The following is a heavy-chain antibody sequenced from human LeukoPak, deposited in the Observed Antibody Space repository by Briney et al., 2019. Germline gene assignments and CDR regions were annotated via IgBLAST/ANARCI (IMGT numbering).Heavy chain of an antibody. CDR3: ASPLRMGRGVATNDAFDI. J-gene: IGHJ3*02. CDR2: IIPILGIA. V-gene: IGHV1-69*04. D-gene: IGHD3-10*01. Sequence: ASVKVSCKASGGTFSSYAISWVRQAPGQGLEWMGRIIPILGIANYAQKFQGRVTITADKSTSTAYMELSSLRSEDTAVYYCASPLRMGRGVATNDAFDIWGQGTMVTVSS. CDR1: GGTFSSYA.